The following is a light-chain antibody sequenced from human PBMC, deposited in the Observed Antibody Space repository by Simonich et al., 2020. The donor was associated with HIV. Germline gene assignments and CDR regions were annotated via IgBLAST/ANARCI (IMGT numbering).Light chain of an antibody. CDR1: SSDVGSYNL. V-gene: IGLV2-14*02. CDR2: EGS. Sequence: QSALTQPASVSGSPGQSITISCTGTSSDVGSYNLVSWYQQHPGKAPRIMIYEGSLRPSGISNRFSGSKSGNTASLTVSGLQAEDEADYYCSSYAGSNNLVFGGGTKLTVL. J-gene: IGLJ3*02. CDR3: SSYAGSNNLV.